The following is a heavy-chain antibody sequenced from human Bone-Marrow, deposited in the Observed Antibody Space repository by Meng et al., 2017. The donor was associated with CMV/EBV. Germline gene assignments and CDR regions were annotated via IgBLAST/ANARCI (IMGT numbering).Heavy chain of an antibody. D-gene: IGHD3-10*01. CDR2: MNPNSGNT. Sequence: ASVKVSCKASGYTFTSYDINWVRQATGQGLEWMGWMNPNSGNTGYAQKFQGRVTITRNTSISTAYMGLSRLRSDDTAVYYCARDSITMVRGVSAEDYWGQGTLATVPS. CDR3: ARDSITMVRGVSAEDY. V-gene: IGHV1-8*03. J-gene: IGHJ4*02. CDR1: GYTFTSYD.